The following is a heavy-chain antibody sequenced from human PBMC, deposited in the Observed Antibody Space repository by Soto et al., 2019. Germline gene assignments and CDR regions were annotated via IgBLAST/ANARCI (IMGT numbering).Heavy chain of an antibody. V-gene: IGHV3-64*01. CDR2: ISSNGGST. CDR3: ARGDFGDYVFDY. J-gene: IGHJ4*02. CDR1: GFTFSSYA. D-gene: IGHD4-17*01. Sequence: RLSCAASGFTFSSYAMHWVRQAPGKGLEYVSAISSNGGSTYYANSVKGRFTISRDNSKNTLYLQMGSLRAEDMAVYYCARGDFGDYVFDYWGQGTLVTVSS.